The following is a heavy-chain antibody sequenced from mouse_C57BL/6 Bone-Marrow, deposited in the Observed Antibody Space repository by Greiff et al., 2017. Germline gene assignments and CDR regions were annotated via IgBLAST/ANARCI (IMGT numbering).Heavy chain of an antibody. CDR2: IYPRSGNT. J-gene: IGHJ3*01. CDR3: ARSAYCSSWFAY. D-gene: IGHD2-12*01. V-gene: IGHV1-81*01. Sequence: LQESGAELARPGASVKLSCKASGYTFTSYGISWVKQRTGQGLEWIGEIYPRSGNTYYNEKFKGKATLTADKSSSTAYMQFSSLTSEDSAIYYCARSAYCSSWFAYWGQGTLVTVSA. CDR1: GYTFTSYG.